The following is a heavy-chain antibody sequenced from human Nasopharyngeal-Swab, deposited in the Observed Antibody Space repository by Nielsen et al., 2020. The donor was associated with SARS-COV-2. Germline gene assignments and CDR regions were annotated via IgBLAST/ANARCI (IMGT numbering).Heavy chain of an antibody. D-gene: IGHD2/OR15-2a*01. CDR3: AKDLRGPYFF. CDR2: ISVSGAGT. Sequence: GGSLRLSCAASGFTFSSYPMSWVRQAPGKGLEWVSTISVSGAGTYYADSVKGRFTISRDNSKKTLYLQMSSLRAEDTAVYYCAKDLRGPYFFWGQGTLVTVSS. V-gene: IGHV3-23*01. J-gene: IGHJ4*02. CDR1: GFTFSSYP.